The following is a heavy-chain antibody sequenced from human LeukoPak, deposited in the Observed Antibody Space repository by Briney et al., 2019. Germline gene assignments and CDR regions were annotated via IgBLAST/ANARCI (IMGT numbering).Heavy chain of an antibody. CDR3: AKEGNTALVTGYFDL. Sequence: ASVKVSCKASGIFGSYVISWVRQAPGQGRQWMGGIIPVSGSTHYAQKIQGRLTIIAYESTSTVYMEMSSLRSEDTAMYYCAKEGNTALVTGYFDLWGRGTLVTVSA. CDR1: GIFGSYV. J-gene: IGHJ2*01. CDR2: IIPVSGST. D-gene: IGHD5-18*01. V-gene: IGHV1-69*13.